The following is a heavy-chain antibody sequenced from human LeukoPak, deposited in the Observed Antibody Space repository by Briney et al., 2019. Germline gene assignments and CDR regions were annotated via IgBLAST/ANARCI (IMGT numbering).Heavy chain of an antibody. CDR2: IYSGGST. V-gene: IGHV3-66*01. CDR1: GFTFSSYA. J-gene: IGHJ6*02. CDR3: AREPITMVRGVIVPYYGMDV. D-gene: IGHD3-10*01. Sequence: GGSLRLSCAASGFTFSSYAMSWVRQAPGKGLEWVSVIYSGGSTYYADSVKGRFTISRDNSKNTLYLQMNSLRAEDTAVYYCAREPITMVRGVIVPYYGMDVWGQGTTVTVSS.